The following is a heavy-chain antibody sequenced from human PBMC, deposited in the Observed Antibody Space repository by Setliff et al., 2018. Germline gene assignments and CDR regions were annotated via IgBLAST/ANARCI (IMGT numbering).Heavy chain of an antibody. Sequence: PGGSLRLSCAASGFSFSDYYMSWVRQAPGKGLEWISKISGNGITIYYADSVRGRFTISRDNAKNSLYLQMNSLRAEDTALYYCARDLFRNSGGLYSWGQGTLVTVSS. CDR1: GFSFSDYY. CDR2: ISGNGITI. CDR3: ARDLFRNSGGLYS. J-gene: IGHJ5*02. V-gene: IGHV3-11*04. D-gene: IGHD2-21*01.